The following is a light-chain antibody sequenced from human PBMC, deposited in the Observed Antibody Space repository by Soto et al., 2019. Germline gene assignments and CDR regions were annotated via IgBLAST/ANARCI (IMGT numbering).Light chain of an antibody. V-gene: IGKV3-20*01. Sequence: EIILTQSPGTLFLSPGERATLSCRASQSVSREFLAWYQQKPGQAPRLLIYGASSSASGIPDRFSGSGSGTDFTLTISGLEPEDSAVYYCQQYGLSPAYSFGQGTKLEIK. CDR1: QSVSREF. CDR2: GAS. J-gene: IGKJ2*03. CDR3: QQYGLSPAYS.